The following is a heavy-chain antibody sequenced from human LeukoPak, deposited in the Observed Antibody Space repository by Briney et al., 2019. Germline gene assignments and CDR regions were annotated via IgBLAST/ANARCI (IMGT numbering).Heavy chain of an antibody. CDR1: GFTVSSNY. Sequence: TGGSLRLSCAASGFTVSSNYMSWVRQAPGKGLEWVSVIYSGGSTYYADSVKGRFTISRDNSKNTLYLQMNSLRAEDTAVYYCARLINGDHSDWGRGTLVTVSS. J-gene: IGHJ4*02. D-gene: IGHD4-17*01. CDR2: IYSGGST. V-gene: IGHV3-53*01. CDR3: ARLINGDHSD.